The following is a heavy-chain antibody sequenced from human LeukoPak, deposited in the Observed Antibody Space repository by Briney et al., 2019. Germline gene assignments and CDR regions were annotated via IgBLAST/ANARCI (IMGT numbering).Heavy chain of an antibody. V-gene: IGHV1-2*02. J-gene: IGHJ4*02. D-gene: IGHD3-3*01. CDR3: ARASCAYYDFWSGATVDY. CDR2: INPNSGGT. Sequence: SVKVSCKASGYTFTGYYMHWVRQAPGQGLEWMGWINPNSGGTNYAQKFQGRVTMTRDTSISTAYMELSRLRSDDTAVYYCARASCAYYDFWSGATVDYWGKVTLVTVYS. CDR1: GYTFTGYY.